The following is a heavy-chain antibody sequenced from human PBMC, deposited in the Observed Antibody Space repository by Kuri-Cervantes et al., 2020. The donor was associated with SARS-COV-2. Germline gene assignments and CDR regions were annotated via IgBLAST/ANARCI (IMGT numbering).Heavy chain of an antibody. CDR2: FDAEDGET. V-gene: IGHV1-24*01. D-gene: IGHD3-3*01. CDR1: GYTFASYG. Sequence: ASVKVSCKCSGYTFASYGISWVRQAPGQGLERMGGFDAEDGETIYAQKFQGRVTMTEDTSTDTAYMELSSLRSEDTAVYYCATARFDFWSGYSWGGAFDIWGQGTMVTVSS. CDR3: ATARFDFWSGYSWGGAFDI. J-gene: IGHJ3*02.